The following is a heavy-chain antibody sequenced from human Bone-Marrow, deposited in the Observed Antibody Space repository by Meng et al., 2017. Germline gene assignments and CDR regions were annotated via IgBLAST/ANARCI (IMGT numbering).Heavy chain of an antibody. V-gene: IGHV1-2*06. CDR1: GYTFTGYY. CDR3: ARDEGRGWARLAIEYYFDY. Sequence: ASVKVSCKASGYTFTGYYMHWVRQAPGQGLEWMGRINPNSGGTNYAQKFQGRVTMTRDTSTSTAYMELRSLRSDDTAVYYCARDEGRGWARLAIEYYFDYWGQGTLVTVSS. CDR2: INPNSGGT. J-gene: IGHJ4*02. D-gene: IGHD3-16*01.